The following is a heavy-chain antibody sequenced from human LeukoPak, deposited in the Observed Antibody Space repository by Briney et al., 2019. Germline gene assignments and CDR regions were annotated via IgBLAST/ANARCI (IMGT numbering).Heavy chain of an antibody. V-gene: IGHV5-51*01. J-gene: IGHJ5*02. CDR2: IYPGDSDT. Sequence: GESLKISCKGSGYSFTSYWIGWVRQVPGKGLEWMGIIYPGDSDTRYSPSFQGQVTISADKSISTAYLQWSSLKASDTAMYYCARRSPIAVAGENWFDPWGQGTLVTVSS. D-gene: IGHD6-19*01. CDR1: GYSFTSYW. CDR3: ARRSPIAVAGENWFDP.